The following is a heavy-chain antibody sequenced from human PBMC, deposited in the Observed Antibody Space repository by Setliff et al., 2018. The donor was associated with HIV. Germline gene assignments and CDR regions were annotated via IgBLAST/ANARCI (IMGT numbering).Heavy chain of an antibody. J-gene: IGHJ4*02. V-gene: IGHV4-4*02. CDR3: ASRMGPCGGDCYLNY. CDR1: RDSITNNYW. D-gene: IGHD2-21*02. Sequence: SETLSLTCSVSRDSITNNYWWSWVRQPPGKGLEWIGEVRHGGSTNYNPFLKSRVTISVDTSKNQFSLKLSSVTAADTAVYYCASRMGPCGGDCYLNYWGQGRLVTVS. CDR2: VRHGGST.